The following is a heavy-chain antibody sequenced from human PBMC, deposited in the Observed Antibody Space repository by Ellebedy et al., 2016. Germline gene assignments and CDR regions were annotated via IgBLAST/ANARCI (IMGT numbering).Heavy chain of an antibody. CDR2: IDPSISST. CDR3: SPNFFDY. CDR1: GFTFSSYA. Sequence: GGSLRLSCTASGFTFSSYAMNRVRQAPGRGLEWVSTIDPSISSTYYADSVKGRFTISRDNSENTVYLQMNSLRAEDTAVYYCSPNFFDYWGQGTLVTVSS. V-gene: IGHV3-23*05. J-gene: IGHJ4*02.